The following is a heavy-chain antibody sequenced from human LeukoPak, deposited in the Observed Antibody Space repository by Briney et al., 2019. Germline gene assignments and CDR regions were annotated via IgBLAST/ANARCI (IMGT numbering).Heavy chain of an antibody. CDR1: GYTFTSYG. CDR2: ISAYNGNT. V-gene: IGHV1-18*01. D-gene: IGHD3-3*01. CDR3: ARGAQPYYDFWSGPSGVDY. J-gene: IGHJ4*02. Sequence: ASVKVSCKASGYTFTSYGISWVRQAPGQGLEWMGWISAYNGNTNYAQKLQGRVTMTTDTSTSTAYMELRSLRSDDTAVYYCARGAQPYYDFWSGPSGVDYWGQGTLVTVSS.